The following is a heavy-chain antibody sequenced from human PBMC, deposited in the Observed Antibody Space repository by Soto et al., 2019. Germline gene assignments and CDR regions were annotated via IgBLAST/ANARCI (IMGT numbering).Heavy chain of an antibody. V-gene: IGHV4-61*01. J-gene: IGHJ5*02. CDR3: ARDQLEGNWFDP. D-gene: IGHD1-1*01. CDR1: GGSVSSGSYY. CDR2: IYDTGST. Sequence: PSETLSLTCTVSGGSVSSGSYYWTWIRQPPGKGLEWIGYIYDTGSTYYNPSLKSRVTISVDTSKNQFSLKLSSVTAADTAVYYCARDQLEGNWFDPWGQGTLVTVSS.